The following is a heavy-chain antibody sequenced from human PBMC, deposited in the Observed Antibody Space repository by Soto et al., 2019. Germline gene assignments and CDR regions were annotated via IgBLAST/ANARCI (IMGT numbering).Heavy chain of an antibody. Sequence: GSLRVSAAASGLTFSSYAMGWVRQAPGKGLEWVSTITTSGRSTFYADSVKGRFTISRDNSKNTLYLQMSSPRAEDTAMYYWAKRISSGDYYFHYWGQGTLVTVPS. J-gene: IGHJ4*02. V-gene: IGHV3-23*01. D-gene: IGHD6-19*01. CDR2: ITTSGRST. CDR3: AKRISSGDYYFHY. CDR1: GLTFSSYA.